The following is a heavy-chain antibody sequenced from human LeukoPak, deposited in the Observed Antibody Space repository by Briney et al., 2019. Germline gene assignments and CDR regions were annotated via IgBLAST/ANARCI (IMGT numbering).Heavy chain of an antibody. D-gene: IGHD6-13*01. CDR3: VRASSTTAAGLFDY. CDR1: GFTVSSNF. CDR2: LYSGGYT. V-gene: IGHV3-53*01. J-gene: IGHJ4*02. Sequence: GGSLRLSCAASGFTVSSNFMSRVRQAPGKGLEWVSVLYSGGYTVYADSVKGRFTISRDNSENTLYLQMNSLRADDTAVYYCVRASSTTAAGLFDYWGQGTLLTVSS.